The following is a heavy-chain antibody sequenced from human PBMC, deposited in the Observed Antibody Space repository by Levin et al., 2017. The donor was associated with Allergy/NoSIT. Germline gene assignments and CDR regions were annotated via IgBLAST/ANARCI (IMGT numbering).Heavy chain of an antibody. V-gene: IGHV3-23*01. CDR3: AKENLDIVVVVAAYFDY. CDR1: GFTFSSYA. D-gene: IGHD2-15*01. J-gene: IGHJ4*02. Sequence: PGESLKISCAASGFTFSSYAMSWVRQAPGKGLEWVSAISGSGGSTYYADSVKGRFTISRDNSKNTLYLQMNSLRAEDTAVYYCAKENLDIVVVVAAYFDYWGQGTLVTVSS. CDR2: ISGSGGST.